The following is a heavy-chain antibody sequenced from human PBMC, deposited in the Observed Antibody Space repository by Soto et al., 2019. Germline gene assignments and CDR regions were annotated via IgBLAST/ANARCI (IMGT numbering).Heavy chain of an antibody. J-gene: IGHJ4*02. CDR2: ISAHNGNT. V-gene: IGHV1-18*01. CDR1: GYAFTTYG. D-gene: IGHD1-1*01. CDR3: ARGRYGDY. Sequence: QVHLVQSGAEVKKPGASVKVSCQGSGYAFTTYGITWVRQAPGQGLEWMGWISAHNGNTNYAQKLQGRVTVTRDTSTSTAYMELRSLRYDDPAVYYCARGRYGDYWGQGALVTFSS.